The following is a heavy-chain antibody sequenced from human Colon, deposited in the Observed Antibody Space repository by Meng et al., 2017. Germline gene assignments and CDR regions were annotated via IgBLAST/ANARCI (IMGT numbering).Heavy chain of an antibody. V-gene: IGHV4-61*01. CDR1: GGSVISNSYY. CDR3: ARDSGYDKNWFDP. J-gene: IGHJ5*02. Sequence: VQLQAPGPGLVRPSETLSLTCTVSGGSVISNSYYWSWIRQPPGKGLEWIGFIYYSGSTNYNPSLKSRVTISVDTSKNQFSLKVSSVTAADTAVYYCARDSGYDKNWFDPWGQGTLVTVSS. CDR2: IYYSGST. D-gene: IGHD5-12*01.